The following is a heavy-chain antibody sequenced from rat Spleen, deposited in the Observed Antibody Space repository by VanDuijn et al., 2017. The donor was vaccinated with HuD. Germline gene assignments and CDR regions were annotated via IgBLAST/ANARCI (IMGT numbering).Heavy chain of an antibody. J-gene: IGHJ2*01. V-gene: IGHV5-20*01. D-gene: IGHD1-1*01. CDR1: GFTFSDCY. Sequence: EVQLVESDGDLVQPGRSLKLSCATSGFTFSDCYMAWVRQAPTKGLEWVASISFEGSGTYYRDSVKGRFTISRDNAKTTLYLQMDSLRSEDTATYYCTTGDTVVSWFAYWGQGVMVTVSS. CDR3: TTGDTVVSWFAY. CDR2: ISFEGSGT.